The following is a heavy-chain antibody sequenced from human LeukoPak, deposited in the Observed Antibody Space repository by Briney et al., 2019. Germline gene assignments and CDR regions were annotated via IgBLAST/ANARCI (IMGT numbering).Heavy chain of an antibody. J-gene: IGHJ4*02. CDR2: ITGCGDTT. D-gene: IGHD2-15*01. V-gene: IGHV3-23*01. Sequence: GGSLRLSCAASGFTFNSYAMTWVRQAPGKGLEWVSSITGCGDTTYYADCVRGCVTIPRDISKNTLSLQINIRRAEDTAVYYCAKGRSDVVVAATTYWGQGTLVTVSS. CDR1: GFTFNSYA. CDR3: AKGRSDVVVAATTY.